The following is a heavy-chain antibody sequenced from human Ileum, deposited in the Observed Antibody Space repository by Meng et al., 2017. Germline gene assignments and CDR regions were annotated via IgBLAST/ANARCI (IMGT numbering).Heavy chain of an antibody. CDR2: INHSGSS. J-gene: IGHJ4*02. V-gene: IGHV4-34*02. D-gene: IGHD2-21*02. Sequence: QGQLQQWGAGLLKPSEILSPTCAFYGVSFSHYDWNWIRPFPGKGLEWIGQINHSGSSNYNPSLSSRVTISADMSKSQSSLKLSSVTAADTAVYYCRLAYCIGDCGDYWGQGTLVTVSS. CDR1: GVSFSHYD. CDR3: RLAYCIGDCGDY.